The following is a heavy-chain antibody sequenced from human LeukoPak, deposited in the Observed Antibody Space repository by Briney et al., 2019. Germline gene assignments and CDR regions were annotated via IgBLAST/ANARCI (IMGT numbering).Heavy chain of an antibody. J-gene: IGHJ4*02. CDR2: IKQDGSEK. CDR1: GFTFSSYW. D-gene: IGHD3-9*01. Sequence: GGSLRLSCVASGFTFSSYWMTWVRQAPGKGLEWVANIKQDGSEKYYVDSVKGRFTISRDNAKNSLYLQMNSLRAEDTAVYYCARDVPNDILTGYYGGLDYWGQGTLVTVS. V-gene: IGHV3-7*01. CDR3: ARDVPNDILTGYYGGLDY.